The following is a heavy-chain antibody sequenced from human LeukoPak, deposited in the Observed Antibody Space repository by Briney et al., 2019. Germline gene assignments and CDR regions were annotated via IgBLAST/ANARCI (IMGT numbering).Heavy chain of an antibody. Sequence: ASETLSHTFWVSGDRLYFSQYTSRVRQAPGKGLEWIGEIAHDGTTNYNLSLRSRVAMSLDRANNPFSLSLTSVTAADTAIYHCTRGSRRFCPFGIWGQGVMVTVSS. D-gene: IGHD3-16*01. J-gene: IGHJ4*02. CDR3: TRGSRRFCPFGI. CDR2: IAHDGTT. CDR1: GDRLYFSQY. V-gene: IGHV4-4*02.